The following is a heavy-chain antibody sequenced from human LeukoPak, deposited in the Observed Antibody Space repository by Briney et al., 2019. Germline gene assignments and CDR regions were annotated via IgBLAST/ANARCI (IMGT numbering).Heavy chain of an antibody. V-gene: IGHV4-34*01. CDR3: ARYRYYGSGDFDY. Sequence: PSETLSLTCTVSGGSISSYYWSWIRQPPGKGLEWIGEINHSGSTNYNPSLKSRVTISVDTSKNQFSLKLSSVTAADTAVYYCARYRYYGSGDFDYWGQGTLVTVSS. J-gene: IGHJ4*02. CDR2: INHSGST. CDR1: GGSISSYY. D-gene: IGHD3-10*01.